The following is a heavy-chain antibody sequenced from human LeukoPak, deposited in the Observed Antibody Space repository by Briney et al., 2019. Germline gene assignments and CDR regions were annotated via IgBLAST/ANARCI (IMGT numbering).Heavy chain of an antibody. J-gene: IGHJ4*02. V-gene: IGHV4-59*01. CDR1: GCSISSYY. Sequence: SETLSLTCTVSGCSISSYYWSWIRQPPGKGLEWIGYIYYSGSTNYNPSLKSRVTISVDTSKNQFSLKLSSVTAADTAVYYCARDSSWGLFDYWGQGTLVTVSS. D-gene: IGHD6-13*01. CDR3: ARDSSWGLFDY. CDR2: IYYSGST.